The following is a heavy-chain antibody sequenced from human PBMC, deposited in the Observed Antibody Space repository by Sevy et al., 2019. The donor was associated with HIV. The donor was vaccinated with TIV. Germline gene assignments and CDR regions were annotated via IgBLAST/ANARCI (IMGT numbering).Heavy chain of an antibody. Sequence: SETLSLTCTVSGGSISSYYWSWIRQPPGKGLEWIGYIYYSGSTNYNPSLKSRVTISVDTSKNQFSLKLSSVTAPDTAVYYCARGTGYYYYYMDVWGKGTTVTVSS. CDR1: GGSISSYY. D-gene: IGHD3-9*01. CDR3: ARGTGYYYYYMDV. CDR2: IYYSGST. V-gene: IGHV4-59*01. J-gene: IGHJ6*03.